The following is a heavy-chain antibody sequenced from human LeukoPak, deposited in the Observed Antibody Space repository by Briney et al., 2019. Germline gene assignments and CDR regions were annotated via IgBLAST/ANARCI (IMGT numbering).Heavy chain of an antibody. CDR1: GFTFSSYA. Sequence: GGSLRLSCAAAGFTFSSYAMTWVRQAPGKGREWVSGIRDSGGSTYYADSVKGRFTISRDKSKNALSLQMNGLRAEDTAVYYFAKHSGNHNFDYWGQGTLVTVSS. CDR2: IRDSGGST. V-gene: IGHV3-23*01. D-gene: IGHD1-14*01. J-gene: IGHJ4*02. CDR3: AKHSGNHNFDY.